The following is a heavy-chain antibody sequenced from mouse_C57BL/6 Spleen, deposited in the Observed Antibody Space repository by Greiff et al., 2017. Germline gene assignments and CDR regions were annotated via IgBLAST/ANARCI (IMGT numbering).Heavy chain of an antibody. CDR1: GYYINSGYY. CDR2: ISYDGSN. CDR3: ARDRYYGYFDV. Sequence: EVKLVESGPGLVKPSQSLSLTCTVTGYYINSGYYWNGIRQFPGNKLEWRGYISYDGSNNYNPSLKNLIAITRDTTKNQLFLKLNTVTTEDTATYYCARDRYYGYFDVWGTGTTVTVSS. V-gene: IGHV3-6*01. J-gene: IGHJ1*03.